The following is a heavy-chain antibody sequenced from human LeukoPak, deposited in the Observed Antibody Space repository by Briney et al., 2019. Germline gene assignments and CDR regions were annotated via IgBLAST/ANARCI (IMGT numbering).Heavy chain of an antibody. CDR2: IYHSGSA. D-gene: IGHD5-12*01. Sequence: SETLSLTCAVSGGSISSGGYSWSWIRQPPGKGLEWIGYIYHSGSAYYNPSLKSRVTISVDRSKNQFSLKLSSVTAADTAVYYCARAHHIALTHGFDPWGQGTLVTVSS. J-gene: IGHJ5*02. V-gene: IGHV4-30-2*01. CDR3: ARAHHIALTHGFDP. CDR1: GGSISSGGYS.